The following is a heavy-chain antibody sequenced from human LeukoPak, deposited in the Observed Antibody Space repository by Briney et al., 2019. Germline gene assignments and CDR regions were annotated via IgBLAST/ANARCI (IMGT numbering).Heavy chain of an antibody. CDR3: AKAAIFGFVY. CDR1: GLTFSSYA. V-gene: IGHV3-23*01. Sequence: GGSLRLSCGASGLTFSSYAMSWVRKAPGKGLEWVSAISGSGGSTYYADSVKGRFTISRDNSKNTLYLQMNSLRAEDTAVYYCAKAAIFGFVYWGQGTLVTVSS. CDR2: ISGSGGST. J-gene: IGHJ4*02. D-gene: IGHD3-3*01.